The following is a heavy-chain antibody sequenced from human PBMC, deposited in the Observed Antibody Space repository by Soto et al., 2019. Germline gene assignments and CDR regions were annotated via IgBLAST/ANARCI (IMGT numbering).Heavy chain of an antibody. CDR1: CGSIRDYY. V-gene: IGHV4-59*08. CDR3: ARLGGYYQAIDS. Sequence: SETLSLTSTVACGSIRDYYWGWIRQSPGNGLDWIGYIYYTVTTKXXPCLKSRXXISVDSSKNQXSLKLXSVTAAYTAVYYCARLGGYYQAIDSWGQGTLVTVSS. D-gene: IGHD3-22*01. J-gene: IGHJ4*02. CDR2: IYYTVTT.